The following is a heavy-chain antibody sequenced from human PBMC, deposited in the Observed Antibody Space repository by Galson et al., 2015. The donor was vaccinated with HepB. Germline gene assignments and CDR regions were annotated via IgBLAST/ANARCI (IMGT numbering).Heavy chain of an antibody. CDR2: IRNRADSYTT. Sequence: SLRLSCAASGFTFSDHYMDWVRQAPGKGLEWVGRIRNRADSYTTEYAASVKGRFTISRDDSKNTLYLQMNSQKTEDTAVYYCTKYYGDYLPYWYFDLWGRGTLVTVSS. CDR3: TKYYGDYLPYWYFDL. D-gene: IGHD4-17*01. V-gene: IGHV3-72*01. J-gene: IGHJ2*01. CDR1: GFTFSDHY.